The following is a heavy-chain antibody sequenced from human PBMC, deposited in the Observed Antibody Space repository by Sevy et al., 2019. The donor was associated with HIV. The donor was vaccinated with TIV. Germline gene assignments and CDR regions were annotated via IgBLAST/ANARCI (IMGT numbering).Heavy chain of an antibody. J-gene: IGHJ4*02. CDR1: GFTFGPYA. V-gene: IGHV3-49*03. Sequence: GGSLRLSCAASGFTFGPYAMSWFRQAPGKGLEWVAFIRGKPFGGTTEYAASGKGRFTTSRDDSKSIAYLDMNSLKIDDSAIYYCAREAGVVVVVAANQFDYWGLGTLVTVSS. D-gene: IGHD2-15*01. CDR2: IRGKPFGGTT. CDR3: AREAGVVVVVAANQFDY.